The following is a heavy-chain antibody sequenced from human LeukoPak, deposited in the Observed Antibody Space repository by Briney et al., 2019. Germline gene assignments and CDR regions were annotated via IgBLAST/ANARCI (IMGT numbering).Heavy chain of an antibody. CDR1: GYTFTSYG. CDR2: ISAYNGNT. Sequence: ASVKVSCKASGYTFTSYGISWVRQAPGQGLEWMGWISAYNGNTNYAQKLQGRVTMTTDTSTSTAYMELRSLRSDDTAVYYCARSLDIVLMVYAVDYWGQGTRVTVSS. D-gene: IGHD2-8*01. V-gene: IGHV1-18*01. J-gene: IGHJ4*02. CDR3: ARSLDIVLMVYAVDY.